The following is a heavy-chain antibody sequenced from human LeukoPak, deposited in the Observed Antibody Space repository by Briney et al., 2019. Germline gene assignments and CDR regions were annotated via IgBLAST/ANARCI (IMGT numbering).Heavy chain of an antibody. CDR3: ARDLGSYGYNIWFDP. J-gene: IGHJ5*02. CDR2: INPNSGGT. V-gene: IGHV1-2*02. D-gene: IGHD5-24*01. Sequence: ASVKVSCKASGYTFTGYYMHWVRQAPGQGLEWMGWINPNSGGTNYVQKFQGRVTMTRDTSISTAYMELSRLRSDVTAVYYCARDLGSYGYNIWFDPWGQGTLVTVSS. CDR1: GYTFTGYY.